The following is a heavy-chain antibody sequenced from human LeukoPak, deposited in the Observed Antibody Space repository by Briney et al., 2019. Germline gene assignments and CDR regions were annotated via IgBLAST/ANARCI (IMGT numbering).Heavy chain of an antibody. V-gene: IGHV4-59*01. J-gene: IGHJ2*01. Sequence: PSETLSLTCTVSGGSISSYYWSWIRQPPGKGLEWIGYIYYSGSTNYSPSLKSRVTISVDTSKNQFSLKLSSVTAADTAVYYCARDLGGNWVFDLWGRGTLVTVSS. CDR3: ARDLGGNWVFDL. D-gene: IGHD4-23*01. CDR1: GGSISSYY. CDR2: IYYSGST.